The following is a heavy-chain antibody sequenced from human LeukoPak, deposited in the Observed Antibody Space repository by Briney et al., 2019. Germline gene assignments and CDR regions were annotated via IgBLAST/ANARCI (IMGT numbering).Heavy chain of an antibody. V-gene: IGHV3-30-3*01. Sequence: GRSLRLSCAASGFTFSSYAMHWVGQAPGKGLEGVAVISYDGSNKYYADSVKGRFTISRDNSKNTLYLQMNSLRAEDTAVYYCARDQVMVRGAHDYWGQGTLVTVSS. CDR1: GFTFSSYA. CDR3: ARDQVMVRGAHDY. CDR2: ISYDGSNK. D-gene: IGHD3-10*01. J-gene: IGHJ4*02.